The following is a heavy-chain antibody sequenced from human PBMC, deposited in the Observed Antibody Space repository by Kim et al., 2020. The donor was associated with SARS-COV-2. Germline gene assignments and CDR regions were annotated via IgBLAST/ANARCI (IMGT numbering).Heavy chain of an antibody. CDR1: GFTFTSYW. CDR2: IKQDGSEK. J-gene: IGHJ4*01. Sequence: GGSLRLSCAASGFTFTSYWMSWVRQAPGKGLEWVANIKQDGSEKYYVDSVKGRFTVSRDNAKNSLYLQMNNLRAEDTAVYFCARDARDGCNLAYYFDYWG. CDR3: ARDARDGCNLAYYFDY. V-gene: IGHV3-7*01. D-gene: IGHD6-19*01.